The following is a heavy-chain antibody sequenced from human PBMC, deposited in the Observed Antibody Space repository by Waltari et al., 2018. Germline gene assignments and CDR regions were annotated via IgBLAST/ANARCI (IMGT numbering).Heavy chain of an antibody. V-gene: IGHV1-69*12. Sequence: QVQLVQSGAEVKKPGSSVKVSCKASGGTFRSYAISWVREATGQGLEWMGGIIPIFGTANYAQKFQGRVTITADESTSTAYMELSSLRSEDTAVYYCARSDDFWSGYRDYYYYYMDVWGKGTTVTVSS. CDR2: IIPIFGTA. J-gene: IGHJ6*03. D-gene: IGHD3-3*01. CDR1: GGTFRSYA. CDR3: ARSDDFWSGYRDYYYYYMDV.